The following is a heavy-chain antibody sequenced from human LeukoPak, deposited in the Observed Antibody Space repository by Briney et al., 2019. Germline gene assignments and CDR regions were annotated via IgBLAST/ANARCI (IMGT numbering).Heavy chain of an antibody. Sequence: GGSLRLSCAASGFTFSSYAMSWVRQAPGKGLEWVSYISSSSSTIYYADSVKGRFTISRDNAKNSLYLQMNSLRAEDTAVYYCARDPEYYFDYWGQGTLVTVSS. CDR1: GFTFSSYA. CDR2: ISSSSSTI. V-gene: IGHV3-48*01. J-gene: IGHJ4*02. CDR3: ARDPEYYFDY.